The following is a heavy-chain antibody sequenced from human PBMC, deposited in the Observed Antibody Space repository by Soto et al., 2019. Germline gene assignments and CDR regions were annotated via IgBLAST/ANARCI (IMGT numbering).Heavy chain of an antibody. J-gene: IGHJ4*02. Sequence: GGSLRLSCAASGFTFSSYGMHWVRQAPGKGLEWVAVIWYDGSNKYYADSVKGRFTISRDNSKNTLYLQMNSLRAEDTAVYYCARGGGYGDYGEFSQDYWGQGTLVTVSS. CDR1: GFTFSSYG. V-gene: IGHV3-33*01. CDR2: IWYDGSNK. CDR3: ARGGGYGDYGEFSQDY. D-gene: IGHD4-17*01.